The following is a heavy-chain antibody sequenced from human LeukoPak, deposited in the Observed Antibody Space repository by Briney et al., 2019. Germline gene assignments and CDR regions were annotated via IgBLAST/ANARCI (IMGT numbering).Heavy chain of an antibody. D-gene: IGHD3-22*01. CDR1: GFTFSDYY. CDR3: ARGENYYDSSGYWANYFDY. J-gene: IGHJ4*02. V-gene: IGHV3-11*01. CDR2: ISSSGSTI. Sequence: GGSLRLSCAASGFTFSDYYTSWIRQAPGKGLEWVSYISSSGSTIYYADSVKGRFTISRDNAKNSLYLQMNSLRAEDTAVYYCARGENYYDSSGYWANYFDYWGQGTLVTVSS.